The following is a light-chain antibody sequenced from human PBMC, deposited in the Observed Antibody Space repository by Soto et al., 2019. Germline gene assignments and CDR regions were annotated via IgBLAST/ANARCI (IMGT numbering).Light chain of an antibody. CDR1: QSVSNN. CDR2: DAS. Sequence: ILMTQSPATLSVSPGERATLSCRASQSVSNNFAWYQQKPGQAPRLLIYDASTLATGIPARFSGSGSGTDLTLTISDLQSEDFAVYYCQQYNIWPPWTFGQGTKVEVK. V-gene: IGKV3-15*01. J-gene: IGKJ1*01. CDR3: QQYNIWPPWT.